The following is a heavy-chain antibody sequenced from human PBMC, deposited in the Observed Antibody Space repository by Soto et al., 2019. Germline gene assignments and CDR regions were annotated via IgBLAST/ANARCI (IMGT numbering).Heavy chain of an antibody. D-gene: IGHD3-10*01. CDR2: TYSRSKWYN. Sequence: PSQTLSLPCAISGDSVSTNRGAWNWIRQSPSRGLEWLGRTYSRSKWYNDYAVSVKSRIIIKADTSKNQFSLQMNSVTPEDTAVYYCARSSYYYDAFDFWGQGTMVTVSS. CDR1: GDSVSTNRGA. J-gene: IGHJ3*01. CDR3: ARSSYYYDAFDF. V-gene: IGHV6-1*01.